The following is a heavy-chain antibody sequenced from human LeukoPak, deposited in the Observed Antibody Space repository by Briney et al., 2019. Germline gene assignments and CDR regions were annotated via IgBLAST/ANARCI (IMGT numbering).Heavy chain of an antibody. Sequence: GRSLRLSCAASGFTFSSYGMHWVRQAPGKGLEWVAVIWYDGSNRYYADSVKGRFTISRDNSKNTLYLQMNSLRAEDTAVYYCARDVGAYFDYWGQGTLVTVSS. J-gene: IGHJ4*02. V-gene: IGHV3-33*08. D-gene: IGHD1-26*01. CDR1: GFTFSSYG. CDR2: IWYDGSNR. CDR3: ARDVGAYFDY.